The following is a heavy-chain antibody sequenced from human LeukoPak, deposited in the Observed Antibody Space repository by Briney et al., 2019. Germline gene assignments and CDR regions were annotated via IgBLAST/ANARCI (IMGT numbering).Heavy chain of an antibody. D-gene: IGHD5-24*01. CDR1: GGSIRNYY. CDR2: IYHTGST. V-gene: IGHV4-59*03. J-gene: IGHJ4*02. CDR3: ARVDDYNCLDY. Sequence: SETLSLTCTVSGGSIRNYYWSWIRQPPGKRLELIGYIYHTGSTNYTPSLKRRVTISVDTSKNQFSLKLSSVTAADTAVYYCARVDDYNCLDYWGQGTLVTVSS.